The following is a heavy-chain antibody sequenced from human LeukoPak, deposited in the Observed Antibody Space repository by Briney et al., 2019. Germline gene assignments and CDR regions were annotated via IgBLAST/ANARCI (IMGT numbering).Heavy chain of an antibody. V-gene: IGHV4-59*01. Sequence: SETLSLTCTVYGGSISSYYWSWIRQPPGKGLEWIGYIYYSGSTNYNPSLKSRVTISVDTSKNRFSLKLSSVPAADTAVYYCARKTSRGSPFDYWGQGTLVTVSS. D-gene: IGHD3-10*01. CDR1: GGSISSYY. J-gene: IGHJ4*02. CDR3: ARKTSRGSPFDY. CDR2: IYYSGST.